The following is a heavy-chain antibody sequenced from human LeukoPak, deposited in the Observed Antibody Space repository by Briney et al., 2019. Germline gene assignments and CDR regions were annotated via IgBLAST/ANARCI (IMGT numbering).Heavy chain of an antibody. CDR2: IIPIFGTA. CDR3: ARGTPTGIPDY. CDR1: GGTFSSYA. V-gene: IGHV1-69*05. D-gene: IGHD1-1*01. J-gene: IGHJ4*02. Sequence: ASVKVSCKASGGTFSSYAISWVRQAPGQGLEWMGGIIPIFGTANYAQKLQGRVTMTTDTSTSTAYMELRGLRSDDTAVYYCARGTPTGIPDYWGQGTLVTVSS.